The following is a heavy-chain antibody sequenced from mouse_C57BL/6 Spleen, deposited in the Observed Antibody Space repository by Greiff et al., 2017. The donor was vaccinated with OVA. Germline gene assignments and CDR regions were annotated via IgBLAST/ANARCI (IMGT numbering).Heavy chain of an antibody. Sequence: QVHVKQPGAELVRPGSSVKLSCKASGYTFTSYWMHWVKQRPIQGLEWIGNIDPSDSETNYNQKFKDKATLTVDKSSSTAYMQLSSLTSEDSAVYDCASGDYYGSSDYYYAMDYWGQGTSVTVSS. CDR2: IDPSDSET. CDR1: GYTFTSYW. CDR3: ASGDYYGSSDYYYAMDY. J-gene: IGHJ4*01. D-gene: IGHD1-1*01. V-gene: IGHV1-52*01.